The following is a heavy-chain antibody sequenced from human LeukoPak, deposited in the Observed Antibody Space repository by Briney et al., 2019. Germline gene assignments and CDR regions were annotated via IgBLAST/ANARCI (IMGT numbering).Heavy chain of an antibody. Sequence: PGGSLRLSCAASGFIFSYYSMNWVRQAPGKGLEWVSSINSNSNYMSYADSVKGRFTISRDNAKNSLYLQMTSLRAEDTAVYYWARSEFEAFDMWGQGTMVTVSS. J-gene: IGHJ3*02. V-gene: IGHV3-21*01. D-gene: IGHD3-10*01. CDR3: ARSEFEAFDM. CDR1: GFIFSYYS. CDR2: INSNSNYM.